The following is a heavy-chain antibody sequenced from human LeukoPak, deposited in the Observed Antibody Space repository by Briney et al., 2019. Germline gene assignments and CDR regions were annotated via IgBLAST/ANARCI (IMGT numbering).Heavy chain of an antibody. V-gene: IGHV1-18*01. Sequence: ASVKVSCMASRYTLTSYGISWVRPAPGQGLEWMGWISAYNGNTNYAQKLQGRVTMNTDTSTSTAYMELRSLRSDDTAVYYCARESKHIVVVTAITPFYYGMDVWGQGTTVTVSS. CDR2: ISAYNGNT. CDR3: ARESKHIVVVTAITPFYYGMDV. J-gene: IGHJ6*02. D-gene: IGHD2-21*02. CDR1: RYTLTSYG.